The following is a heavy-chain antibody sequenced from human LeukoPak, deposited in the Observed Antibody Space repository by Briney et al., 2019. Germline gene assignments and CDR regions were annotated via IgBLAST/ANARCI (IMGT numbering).Heavy chain of an antibody. V-gene: IGHV3-30*04. CDR2: ISYDGSNK. CDR3: AKGNRGGDCFDAFDI. Sequence: GGSLRLSCAASGFTFSSYAMHWVRQAPGKGLEWVAVISYDGSNKYYADSVKGRFTISRDNSKNTLYLQMNSLRAEDTAVYYCAKGNRGGDCFDAFDIWGQGTMVTVSS. CDR1: GFTFSSYA. J-gene: IGHJ3*02. D-gene: IGHD2-21*02.